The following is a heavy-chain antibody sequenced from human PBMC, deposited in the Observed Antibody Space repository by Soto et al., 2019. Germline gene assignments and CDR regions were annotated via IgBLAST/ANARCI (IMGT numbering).Heavy chain of an antibody. CDR1: GYTFTGYY. J-gene: IGHJ5*02. D-gene: IGHD3-10*01. CDR2: INPNSGGT. V-gene: IGHV1-2*04. Sequence: ASVKVSCKASGYTFTGYYMHWVRQAPGQGLEWMGWINPNSGGTNYAQKFQGWVTMTRDTSISTAYMELSRLRSDDTAVYYCARAVTMVRGVHNWFDPWGQGTLVTVSS. CDR3: ARAVTMVRGVHNWFDP.